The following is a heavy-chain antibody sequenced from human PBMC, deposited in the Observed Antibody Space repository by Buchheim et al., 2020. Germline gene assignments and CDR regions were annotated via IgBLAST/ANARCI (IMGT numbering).Heavy chain of an antibody. Sequence: QVQLQQWGAGLLKPSETLSLTCAVYGGSFSGYYWSWIRQPPGKGLEWIGEINHSGSTNYNPSLKSRVTISVDTSKNQFSLKLSSATAADTAVYYCARAGDILTGSGQTPSDYWGQGTL. D-gene: IGHD3-9*01. CDR1: GGSFSGYY. J-gene: IGHJ4*02. CDR2: INHSGST. V-gene: IGHV4-34*01. CDR3: ARAGDILTGSGQTPSDY.